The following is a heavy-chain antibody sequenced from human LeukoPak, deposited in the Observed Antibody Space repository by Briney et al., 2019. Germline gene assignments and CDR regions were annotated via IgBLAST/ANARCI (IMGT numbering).Heavy chain of an antibody. D-gene: IGHD6-13*01. J-gene: IGHJ4*02. Sequence: SVKVSCKASGGTFSSYAISWVRQAPGQGLEWMGGIIPIFGTANYAQKFQGRVTITADKSTSTAYMELSSLRSEDTAVYYCARDLSSGSSSWYGLFDYWGQGTLVTVSS. CDR2: IIPIFGTA. CDR3: ARDLSSGSSSWYGLFDY. CDR1: GGTFSSYA. V-gene: IGHV1-69*06.